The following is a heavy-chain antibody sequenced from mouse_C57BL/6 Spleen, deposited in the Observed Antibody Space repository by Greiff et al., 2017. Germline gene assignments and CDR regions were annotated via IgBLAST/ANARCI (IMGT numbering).Heavy chain of an antibody. CDR3: ARVDYDGPFDY. CDR2: ISYDGSN. V-gene: IGHV3-6*01. CDR1: GYSITSGYY. J-gene: IGHJ2*01. D-gene: IGHD2-4*01. Sequence: DVQLQESGPGLVKPSQSLSLTCSVTGYSITSGYYWNWIRQFPGNKLEWMGYISYDGSNNYNPSLKNRISITRDTSKNQFFLKLNSVTTEDTATYYCARVDYDGPFDYWGQGTTLTVSS.